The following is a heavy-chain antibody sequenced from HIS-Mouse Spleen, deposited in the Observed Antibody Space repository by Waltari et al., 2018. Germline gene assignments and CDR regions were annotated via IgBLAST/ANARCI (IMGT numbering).Heavy chain of an antibody. D-gene: IGHD6-13*01. J-gene: IGHJ2*01. V-gene: IGHV4-39*07. CDR2: IYYSGST. CDR1: GGSISRCRYY. CDR3: AREIPYSSSWYDWYFDL. Sequence: QLQLQESGPGLVKPSETLSLPCTVSGGSISRCRYYWGWHRQPPGKGLEWSGSIYYSGSTSYNPSLKGRVTISVDTSKNQFSLKLSSVTAADTAVYYCAREIPYSSSWYDWYFDLWGRGTLVTVSS.